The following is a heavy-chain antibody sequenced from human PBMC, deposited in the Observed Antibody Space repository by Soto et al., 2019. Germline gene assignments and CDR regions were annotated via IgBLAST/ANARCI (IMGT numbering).Heavy chain of an antibody. CDR1: GDSVSSNSAA. D-gene: IGHD3-22*01. CDR2: TYYRSKWYN. V-gene: IGHV6-1*01. Sequence: SQTLSLTCVISGDSVSSNSAAWNWIRQSPSRGLEWLGRTYYRSKWYNDYAVSVKSRITINPDTSKNQFSLQLNSVTPEDTAAYYCARDSSGYFGYYYYGMDVWGQGTTVTVSS. CDR3: ARDSSGYFGYYYYGMDV. J-gene: IGHJ6*02.